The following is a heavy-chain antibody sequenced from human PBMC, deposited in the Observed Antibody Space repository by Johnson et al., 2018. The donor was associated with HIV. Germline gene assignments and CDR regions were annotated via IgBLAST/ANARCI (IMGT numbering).Heavy chain of an antibody. V-gene: IGHV3-20*04. J-gene: IGHJ3*02. CDR2: INWNGGST. D-gene: IGHD3-22*01. Sequence: VQLVESGGGVVRPGGSLRLSCAASGFTFDDYGMSWVRQAPGQGLEWVPGINWNGGSTGYADSVKGRFTISRDNAKNSLYLQMNSLSAEDTALYYCARRRRYDSSGYPDAFDIWGQGTMVTVSS. CDR1: GFTFDDYG. CDR3: ARRRRYDSSGYPDAFDI.